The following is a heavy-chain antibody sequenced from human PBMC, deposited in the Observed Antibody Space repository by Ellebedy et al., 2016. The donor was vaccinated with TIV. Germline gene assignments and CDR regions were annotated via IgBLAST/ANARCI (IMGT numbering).Heavy chain of an antibody. CDR3: AKGTQWLGRTCFDY. V-gene: IGHV3-23*01. D-gene: IGHD6-19*01. CDR1: GFTFTSYA. Sequence: GESLKISCAASGFTFTSYAMSWVRQAPGKGLEWVSSLSGCGGRADYADSVKGRFTISRDNSKNTLYLQMNSLRAGDTAVYYCAKGTQWLGRTCFDYWGQGTLVTVSS. CDR2: LSGCGGRA. J-gene: IGHJ4*02.